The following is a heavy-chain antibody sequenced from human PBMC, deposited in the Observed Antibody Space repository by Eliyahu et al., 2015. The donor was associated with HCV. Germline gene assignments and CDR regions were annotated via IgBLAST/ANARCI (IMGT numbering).Heavy chain of an antibody. D-gene: IGHD3-9*01. J-gene: IGHJ4*02. CDR1: GGSISSYY. Sequence: QVQLQESGPGLVKPSETLSLTCTVSGGSISSYYWSWIRQPPGKGLEWIGYIYYSGTTNYNPXLKSRVTTSVDTSKNQFSLKLNSVTAADTAMYYCASGKYYDILTGYSGFDYWGQGTLVTVSS. V-gene: IGHV4-59*01. CDR2: IYYSGTT. CDR3: ASGKYYDILTGYSGFDY.